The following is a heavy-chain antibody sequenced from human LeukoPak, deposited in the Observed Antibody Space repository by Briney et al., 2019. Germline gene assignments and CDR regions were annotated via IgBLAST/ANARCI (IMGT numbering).Heavy chain of an antibody. J-gene: IGHJ4*02. D-gene: IGHD5-18*01. CDR1: GGSISSYY. V-gene: IGHV4-59*01. CDR2: IYYSGST. Sequence: SETLSLTCTVSGGSISSYYWSWIRQPPGKGLEWIGYIYYSGSTNYNPSLKSRVTISVDTSKNQFSLKLSSVTAADTAVYYCARGRTAMVGLDYWGQGTLVTVSS. CDR3: ARGRTAMVGLDY.